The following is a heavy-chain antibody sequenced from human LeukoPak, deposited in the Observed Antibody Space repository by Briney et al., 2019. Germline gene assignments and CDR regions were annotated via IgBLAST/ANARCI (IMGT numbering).Heavy chain of an antibody. J-gene: IGHJ5*02. Sequence: SETLSLTCTVSGGSISSSSYYWSWIRQPAGKGLEWIGRIYSSGSTNYNPSLKSRVTISLDTSKNQFSLKLSSVTAADTAVYYCATGWSGYYWTTWGQGTLVAVSS. CDR3: ATGWSGYYWTT. V-gene: IGHV4-61*02. CDR2: IYSSGST. D-gene: IGHD3-3*01. CDR1: GGSISSSSYY.